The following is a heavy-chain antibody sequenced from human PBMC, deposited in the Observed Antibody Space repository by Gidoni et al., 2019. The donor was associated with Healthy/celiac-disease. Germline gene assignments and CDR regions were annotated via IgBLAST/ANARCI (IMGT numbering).Heavy chain of an antibody. CDR2: IIPILGIA. Sequence: QVQLVQSGAEVKKPGSSVKVSCKASGGNFSSYAISWVRQAPGQGLEWMGRIIPILGIANYAQKFQGRVTITADKSTSTAYMELSSLRSEDTSVYYCARDRAYSSGWYMDYWGQVTLVTVSS. V-gene: IGHV1-69*09. D-gene: IGHD6-19*01. CDR3: ARDRAYSSGWYMDY. CDR1: GGNFSSYA. J-gene: IGHJ4*02.